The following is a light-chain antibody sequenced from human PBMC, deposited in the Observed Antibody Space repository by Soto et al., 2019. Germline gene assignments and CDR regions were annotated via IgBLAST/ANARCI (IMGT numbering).Light chain of an antibody. CDR3: QQYIDWPPYT. J-gene: IGKJ2*01. CDR2: AAS. Sequence: EIVMTQSPAALSLSPGERATLSCRASQTVSRSLAWYQQKPGQAPRLLIYAASTRATCIPDRFSGSGSGTDFTLTISGLQSEDFVVYYCQQYIDWPPYTFGQGTKLEIK. V-gene: IGKV3D-15*01. CDR1: QTVSRS.